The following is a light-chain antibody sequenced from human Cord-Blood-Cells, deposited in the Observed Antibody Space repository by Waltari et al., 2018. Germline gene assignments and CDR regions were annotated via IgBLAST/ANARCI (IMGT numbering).Light chain of an antibody. Sequence: QSALTQPASVSGSPGQSITISCTGTSSDVWRYILFPWYQQHPGKAPKLMIYEGSKRPSGVSNRFSGSKSGNTASLTISGLQAEDEADYYCCSYAGSSTWVFGGGTKLTVL. V-gene: IGLV2-23*01. J-gene: IGLJ3*02. CDR3: CSYAGSSTWV. CDR1: SSDVWRYIL. CDR2: EGS.